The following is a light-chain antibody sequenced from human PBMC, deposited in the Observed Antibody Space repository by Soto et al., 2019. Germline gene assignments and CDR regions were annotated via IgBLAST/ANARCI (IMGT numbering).Light chain of an antibody. V-gene: IGKV1-27*01. CDR1: RGISDY. CDR2: RAS. CDR3: QRYNNAPVT. J-gene: IGKJ3*01. Sequence: IQMTQSPSSLSASVGDTVTITCRASRGISDYLAWYQQKPGKVPKLLIYRASTLHSGAPSRFSGSGSGTGFTLTISSLQPEDVGTYYCQRYNNAPVTFGPGTKVDLK.